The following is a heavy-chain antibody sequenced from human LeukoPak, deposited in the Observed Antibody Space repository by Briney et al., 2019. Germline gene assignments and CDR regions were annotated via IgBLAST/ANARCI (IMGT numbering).Heavy chain of an antibody. CDR3: ARDRGGSYSAIDY. D-gene: IGHD2-15*01. J-gene: IGHJ4*02. CDR2: ISSSSITI. V-gene: IGHV3-48*04. Sequence: PGGSLRLSCAASGFTFSSYSLNWVRQAPGKGLEWVSFISSSSITIYYADSVKGRFTISRDNAEKSLYLQMDSLRAEDTAVYYCARDRGGSYSAIDYWGQGTLVTLSS. CDR1: GFTFSSYS.